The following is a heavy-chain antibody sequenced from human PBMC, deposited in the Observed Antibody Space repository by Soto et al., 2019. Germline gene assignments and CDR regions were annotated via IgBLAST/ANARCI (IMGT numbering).Heavy chain of an antibody. CDR3: ARGVKYGAYSRWFDP. CDR1: GYTFTSYD. Sequence: QVQLVQSGAEVRKPGASVKVSCKASGYTFTSYDINWVRQATGQGLEYLGWMSPNSGNTGYVQKFQGRVTMTGDTSITTAYMELSSLRSEDTAVYFCARGVKYGAYSRWFDPWGQGTLVTVSS. CDR2: MSPNSGNT. D-gene: IGHD4-17*01. V-gene: IGHV1-8*01. J-gene: IGHJ5*02.